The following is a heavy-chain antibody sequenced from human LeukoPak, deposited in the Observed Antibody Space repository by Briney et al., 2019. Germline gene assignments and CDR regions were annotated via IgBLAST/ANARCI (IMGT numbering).Heavy chain of an antibody. D-gene: IGHD3-10*01. CDR2: ITGSGGST. CDR3: AKGPYGSGTYNWFDP. CDR1: GFTFSNYA. J-gene: IGHJ5*02. V-gene: IGHV3-23*01. Sequence: GGSLRLSCAASGFTFSNYAMNWVRQAPGKGLEWVSSITGSGGSTYCADSVKGRFTISGDNSKNTLYVQMNSLRAEDAAVYYCAKGPYGSGTYNWFDPWGQGTLVTVSS.